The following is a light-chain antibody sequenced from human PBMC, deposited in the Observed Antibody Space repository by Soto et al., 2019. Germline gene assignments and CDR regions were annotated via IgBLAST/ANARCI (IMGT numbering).Light chain of an antibody. CDR2: GAS. CDR3: QQLNYWPRIT. J-gene: IGKJ5*01. V-gene: IGKV3D-20*02. Sequence: EIVLTQSPGTLSLSPGERATRSCRASQSVSSSYLAWYQQKPGQAPRLLIYGASSRATGIPPRFSGSGSGTDFTLTISSLQSEDFAVYYCQQLNYWPRITFGQGTRLEIK. CDR1: QSVSSSY.